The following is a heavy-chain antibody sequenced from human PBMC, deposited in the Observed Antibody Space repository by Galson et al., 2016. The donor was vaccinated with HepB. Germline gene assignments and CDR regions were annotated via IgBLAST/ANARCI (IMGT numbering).Heavy chain of an antibody. CDR3: MRQRGSDTWAFDY. V-gene: IGHV4-39*01. J-gene: IGHJ4*02. CDR1: GGSISSGDYW. D-gene: IGHD3-10*01. CDR2: IYSSGHT. Sequence: SETLSLTCTVSGGSISSGDYWWGWIRHPPGKRLEWIGIIYSSGHTHYNPSLKSRVTISIDTSKHQFSLKLTSVTAADTTIYYFMRQRGSDTWAFDYWGQGALVTVSS.